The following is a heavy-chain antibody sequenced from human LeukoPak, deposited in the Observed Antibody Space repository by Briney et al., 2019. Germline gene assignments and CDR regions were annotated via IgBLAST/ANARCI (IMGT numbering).Heavy chain of an antibody. V-gene: IGHV4-30-4*01. CDR3: ARATCQVVSRWFDP. CDR2: IYYSGST. J-gene: IGHJ5*02. D-gene: IGHD2-15*01. CDR1: GGSISTGDYY. Sequence: SETLSLTCAVSGGSISTGDYYWSWIRQPPGRGLEWIGYIYYSGSTYYNPSLKSRVTLSVDTSKNQFSLNLSSVTAADTAVYYCARATCQVVSRWFDPWGQGTLVTVSS.